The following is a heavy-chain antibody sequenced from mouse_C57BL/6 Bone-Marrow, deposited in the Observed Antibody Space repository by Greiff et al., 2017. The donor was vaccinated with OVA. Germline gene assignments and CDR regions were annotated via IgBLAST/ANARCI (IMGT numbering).Heavy chain of an antibody. Sequence: DVHLVESGGGLVKPGGSLKLSCAASGFTFSSYAMSWVRQTPEKRLEWVATISDGGSYTYYPDNVKGRFTISRDNAKNNLYLQMSHLKSEDTAMYYCAREGLLLRYAMDYWGQGTSVTVSS. D-gene: IGHD1-1*01. CDR3: AREGLLLRYAMDY. CDR2: ISDGGSYT. V-gene: IGHV5-4*01. CDR1: GFTFSSYA. J-gene: IGHJ4*01.